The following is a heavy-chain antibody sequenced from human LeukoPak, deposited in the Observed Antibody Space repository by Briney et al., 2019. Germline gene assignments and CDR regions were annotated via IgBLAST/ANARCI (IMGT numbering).Heavy chain of an antibody. J-gene: IGHJ6*03. CDR1: GYTFTSYG. D-gene: IGHD4/OR15-4a*01. CDR3: ARVSPNNYYYYMDV. Sequence: ASVTVSCKASGYTFTSYGISWVRQAPGQGLEGMGWISAYNGNTNYAQKLQGRVTMTTDTSTSTAYMELRSLRSDDTAVYYCARVSPNNYYYYMDVWGKGTTVTVSS. CDR2: ISAYNGNT. V-gene: IGHV1-18*01.